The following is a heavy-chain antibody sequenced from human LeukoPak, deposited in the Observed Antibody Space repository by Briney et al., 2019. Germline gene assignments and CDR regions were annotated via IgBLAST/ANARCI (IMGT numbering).Heavy chain of an antibody. J-gene: IGHJ5*02. V-gene: IGHV4-59*01. Sequence: SETLSLTCTVSGASISTYYWSWIRQPPGKGLEWIGYIYYSGGTKYNPALQSRGSISVDTSKNQISLKLSSVRAADTAIYYCVRVLDEDVDYGDYVPWFDPWGQGTLVTVSS. CDR3: VRVLDEDVDYGDYVPWFDP. CDR2: IYYSGGT. CDR1: GASISTYY. D-gene: IGHD4-17*01.